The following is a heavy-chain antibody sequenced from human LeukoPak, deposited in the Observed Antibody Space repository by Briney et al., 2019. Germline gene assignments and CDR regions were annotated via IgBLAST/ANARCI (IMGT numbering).Heavy chain of an antibody. D-gene: IGHD1-26*01. V-gene: IGHV3-20*04. CDR3: AKDTPEGYSGSYPYYFDY. CDR2: INWNGGST. J-gene: IGHJ4*02. CDR1: GFTFDDYG. Sequence: GGSLRLSCAASGFTFDDYGMSWVRQAPGKGLEWVSGINWNGGSTGYADSVKGRFTISRDNAKNSLYLQMNSLRAEDTAVYYCAKDTPEGYSGSYPYYFDYWGQGTLVTVSS.